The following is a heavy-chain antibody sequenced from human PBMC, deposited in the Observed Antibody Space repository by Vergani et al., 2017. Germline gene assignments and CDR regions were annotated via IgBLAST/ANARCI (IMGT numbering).Heavy chain of an antibody. D-gene: IGHD1-1*01. CDR2: IWYDGSNK. V-gene: IGHV3-33*01. J-gene: IGHJ5*01. CDR1: GYTFSSHG. Sequence: QVQLVESEGGVFQPGRSLTLSCVASGYTFSSHGMHCVRQAPGKGLEWVAVIWYDGSNKYYGDSVKGRFTISRDNSKNTLYLQMNSLRVEDTAVYYCARWGNEKRLDSWGQGTLVTVSS. CDR3: ARWGNEKRLDS.